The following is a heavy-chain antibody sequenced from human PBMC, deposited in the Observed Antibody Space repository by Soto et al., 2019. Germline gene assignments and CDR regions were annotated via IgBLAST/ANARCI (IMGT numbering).Heavy chain of an antibody. D-gene: IGHD4-17*01. CDR3: AGDSGKSDYAFDL. CDR1: GGPVSSYT. J-gene: IGHJ4*02. Sequence: QVQLVQSGAEVKKPGSSVKVSCKASGGPVSSYTLSWVRQAPGRGLEWMGRIIPLLGRATYAGKFQGRVTITAYKSTRTVYMDLSSLRSEDTAVYFCAGDSGKSDYAFDLWGQGTLVTVSS. V-gene: IGHV1-69*08. CDR2: IIPLLGRA.